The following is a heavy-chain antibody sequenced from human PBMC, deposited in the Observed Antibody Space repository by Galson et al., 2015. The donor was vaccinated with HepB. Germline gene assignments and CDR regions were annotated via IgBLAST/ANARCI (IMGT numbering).Heavy chain of an antibody. CDR1: GYTFTDYY. CDR3: AKVSRRIEVAGGAEYFQH. CDR2: VDPEDGET. J-gene: IGHJ1*01. Sequence: VKVSCKVSGYTFTDYYMHWVQQAPGKGLEWMGLVDPEDGETIYAEKFQGRVTITADTSTDTAYMELSSLRSEDTAVYYCAKVSRRIEVAGGAEYFQHGGQGTLVTV. D-gene: IGHD6-19*01. V-gene: IGHV1-69-2*01.